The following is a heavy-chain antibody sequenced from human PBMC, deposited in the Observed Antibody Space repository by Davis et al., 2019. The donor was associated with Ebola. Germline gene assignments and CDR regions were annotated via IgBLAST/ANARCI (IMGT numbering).Heavy chain of an antibody. J-gene: IGHJ2*01. D-gene: IGHD6-19*01. CDR3: ARIETSGWAWYFDL. Sequence: PSETLSLTCSVSGASMSGYYWSWVRQSPGKGLEWIGYIFNSGFTSYNSSLKSRVAISVGTSKKQFSLMLRSVTAADTAVYYCARIETSGWAWYFDLWGRGTLVTVSS. CDR2: IFNSGFT. V-gene: IGHV4-59*01. CDR1: GASMSGYY.